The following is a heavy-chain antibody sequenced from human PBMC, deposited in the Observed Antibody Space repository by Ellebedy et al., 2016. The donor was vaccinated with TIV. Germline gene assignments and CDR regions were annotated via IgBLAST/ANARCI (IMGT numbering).Heavy chain of an antibody. D-gene: IGHD3-10*01. CDR1: GFTFSSYA. V-gene: IGHV3-23*01. CDR3: AKDHGGFGELFDY. J-gene: IGHJ4*02. Sequence: GESLKISXAASGFTFSSYAMSWVRQAPGKGLEWVSAISGSGGSTYYADSVKGRFTISRDNSKNTLYLQMNSLRAEDTAVYYCAKDHGGFGELFDYWGQGTLVTVSS. CDR2: ISGSGGST.